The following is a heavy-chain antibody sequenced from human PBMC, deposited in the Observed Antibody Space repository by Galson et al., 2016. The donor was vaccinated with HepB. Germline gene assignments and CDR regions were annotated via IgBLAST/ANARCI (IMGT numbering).Heavy chain of an antibody. CDR1: GGSISSYY. D-gene: IGHD1-1*01. Sequence: SETLSLTCTVSGGSISSYYWSWVRQTPGKGLEWIGYMSYRGNINYNPSLKSRITISVDTSKNQFFLTLSPVTAADTAVYYCAKNLYNWSGPHYYGMDVWGQGTTVTVSS. CDR3: AKNLYNWSGPHYYGMDV. V-gene: IGHV4-59*01. J-gene: IGHJ6*02. CDR2: MSYRGNI.